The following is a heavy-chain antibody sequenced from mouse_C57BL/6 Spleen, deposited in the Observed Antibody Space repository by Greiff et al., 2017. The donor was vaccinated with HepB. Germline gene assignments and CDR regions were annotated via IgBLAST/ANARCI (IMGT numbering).Heavy chain of an antibody. V-gene: IGHV1-53*01. D-gene: IGHD2-5*01. CDR3: ARAVVGLSTAYYSNYYYAMDY. Sequence: QVQLQQPGTELVKPGASVKLSCKASGYTFTSYWMHWVKQRPGQGLEWIGNINPSNGGTNYNEKFKSKATLTVDKSSSTAYMQLSSLTSEDSAVYYCARAVVGLSTAYYSNYYYAMDYWGQGTSVTVSS. CDR2: INPSNGGT. J-gene: IGHJ4*01. CDR1: GYTFTSYW.